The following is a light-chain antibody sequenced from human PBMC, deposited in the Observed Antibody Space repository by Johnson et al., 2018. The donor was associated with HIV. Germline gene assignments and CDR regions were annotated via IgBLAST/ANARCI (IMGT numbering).Light chain of an antibody. Sequence: QSVLTQPPSVSAAPGQKVTISCSGSSSNIGNNYVSWYQQLPGTAPKLLIYDNNKRPSGIPDRFSGSKSGTSATLGITGLQTGDEAEYYCGTWDSSLSFYVFGTGTKVTVL. CDR3: GTWDSSLSFYV. CDR1: SSNIGNNY. J-gene: IGLJ1*01. V-gene: IGLV1-51*01. CDR2: DNN.